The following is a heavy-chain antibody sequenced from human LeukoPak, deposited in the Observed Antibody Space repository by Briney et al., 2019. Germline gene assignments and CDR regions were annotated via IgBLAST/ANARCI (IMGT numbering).Heavy chain of an antibody. CDR3: ARFGYYGSGSYYLRAFDI. Sequence: PSETLSLTCGVYGGSFSGYYWSWIRQPPGKGLEWIGEINHSGSTNYKSSLKSRVTISVDTSKNQFSLKLSSVTAADTAVYYCARFGYYGSGSYYLRAFDIWGQGTMVTVCS. V-gene: IGHV4-34*01. CDR1: GGSFSGYY. CDR2: INHSGST. J-gene: IGHJ3*02. D-gene: IGHD3-10*01.